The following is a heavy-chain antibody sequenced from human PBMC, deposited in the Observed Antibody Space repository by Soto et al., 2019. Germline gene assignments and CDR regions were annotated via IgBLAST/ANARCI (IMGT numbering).Heavy chain of an antibody. CDR1: GFTFGDYT. D-gene: IGHD6-13*01. J-gene: IGHJ4*02. Sequence: QVQLVESGGGVVHPGRSLRLSCAASGFTFGDYTMHWVRQAPGKGLEWVALISDDGSQEYYADPVKGRFTISRDTPRNRLSLQINRLRKGDTAVYHCTGAKGSSWHNCDYWGQGTRVTVSS. V-gene: IGHV3-30*04. CDR2: ISDDGSQE. CDR3: TGAKGSSWHNCDY.